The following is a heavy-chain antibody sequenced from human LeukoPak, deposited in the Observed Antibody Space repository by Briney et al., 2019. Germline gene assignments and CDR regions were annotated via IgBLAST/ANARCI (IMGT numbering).Heavy chain of an antibody. V-gene: IGHV4-61*02. Sequence: SETLSLTCTVSGGSISSGSYYWSWIRQPAGKGLEWIGRIYTSGSTNYNPSLKSRVTISVDTSKNQFSLKLSSVTAADTAVYYCARDSDYWGQGTLVAVSS. CDR3: ARDSDY. CDR1: GGSISSGSYY. J-gene: IGHJ4*02. CDR2: IYTSGST.